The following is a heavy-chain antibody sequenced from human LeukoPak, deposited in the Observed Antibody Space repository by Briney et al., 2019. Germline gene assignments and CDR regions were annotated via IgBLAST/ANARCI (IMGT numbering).Heavy chain of an antibody. J-gene: IGHJ4*02. CDR2: ISYDGSNK. V-gene: IGHV3-30*18. CDR3: AKDSDTAMVTSVLDY. D-gene: IGHD5-18*01. CDR1: GFTFSSYW. Sequence: GGSLRLSCADSGFTFSSYWMSWVRQAPGKGLEWVAVISYDGSNKYYADSVKGRFTISRANSKNTLYLQMNSLRAEDTAVYYCAKDSDTAMVTSVLDYWGQGTLVTVSS.